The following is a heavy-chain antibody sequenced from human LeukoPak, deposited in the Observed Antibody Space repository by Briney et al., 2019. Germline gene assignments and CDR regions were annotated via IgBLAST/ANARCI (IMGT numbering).Heavy chain of an antibody. V-gene: IGHV1-18*01. Sequence: GASVKVSCKASGYTFTSYGISWVRQAPGQGLEWMGWISAYNGNTNYAQKLQGRVTMTTDTSTSTAYMELRSLRSDDTAVYYCARTYYYGSGSYPFAYWGQGTLVSVSS. CDR1: GYTFTSYG. D-gene: IGHD3-10*01. CDR2: ISAYNGNT. J-gene: IGHJ4*02. CDR3: ARTYYYGSGSYPFAY.